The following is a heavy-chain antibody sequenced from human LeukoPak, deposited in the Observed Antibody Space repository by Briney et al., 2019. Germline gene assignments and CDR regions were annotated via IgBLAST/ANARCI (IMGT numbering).Heavy chain of an antibody. CDR3: ARGKRIAVAGTYFQH. V-gene: IGHV4-59*08. D-gene: IGHD6-19*01. J-gene: IGHJ1*01. CDR2: MYYSGGT. CDR1: GGSISSHY. Sequence: PSETLSLTCTVSGGSISSHYWSWIRQPPGKGLEWIAYMYYSGGTNYNPSLKSRVTISVDTSKNQFSLKLSSVTAADTAVYYCARGKRIAVAGTYFQHWGQGTLVTVSS.